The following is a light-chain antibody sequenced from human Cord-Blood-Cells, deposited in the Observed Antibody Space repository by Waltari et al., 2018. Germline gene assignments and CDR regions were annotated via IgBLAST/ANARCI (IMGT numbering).Light chain of an antibody. CDR1: QSVSSN. CDR3: QQYNNWPRT. V-gene: IGKV3-15*01. Sequence: EIVMTHSPHTLSVSPGERATLSCRASQSVSSNLAWYQQKPGQAPRLLIYGASTRATGIPARFSGSGSGTEFTLTISSLQSEDFAVYYCQQYNNWPRTFGQGTKVEIK. J-gene: IGKJ1*01. CDR2: GAS.